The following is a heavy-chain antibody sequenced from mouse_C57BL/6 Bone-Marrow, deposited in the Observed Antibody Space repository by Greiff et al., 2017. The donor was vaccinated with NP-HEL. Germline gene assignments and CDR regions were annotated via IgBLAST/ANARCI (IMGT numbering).Heavy chain of an antibody. CDR2: INSDGGST. Sequence: EVQVVESGGGLVQPGESLKLSCESNEYEFPSHDMSWVRKTPEKRLELVAAINSDGGSTYYPDTMERRFIISRDNTKKTLYLQMSSLRSEDTALYYCARHRYYYGSSYDWYFDVWGTGTTVTVSS. CDR3: ARHRYYYGSSYDWYFDV. D-gene: IGHD1-1*01. CDR1: EYEFPSHD. V-gene: IGHV5-2*01. J-gene: IGHJ1*03.